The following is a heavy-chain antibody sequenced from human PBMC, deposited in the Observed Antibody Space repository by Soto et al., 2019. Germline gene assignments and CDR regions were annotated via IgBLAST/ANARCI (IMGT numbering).Heavy chain of an antibody. Sequence: QVQLQESGPGLVKPSQTLSLTCTVSGCYISSGGYYWSWIRQHPGKGLEWIGYIYYSGSTYYNPSLKSRVTISVDTSKNQFSLKLSSVTAADTAVYYCARDRNRSLFDYWGQGTLVTVSS. J-gene: IGHJ4*02. CDR2: IYYSGST. CDR3: ARDRNRSLFDY. V-gene: IGHV4-31*03. CDR1: GCYISSGGYY.